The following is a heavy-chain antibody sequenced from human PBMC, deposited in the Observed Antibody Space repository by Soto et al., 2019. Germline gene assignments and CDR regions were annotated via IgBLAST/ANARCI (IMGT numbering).Heavy chain of an antibody. CDR1: GYTFTSYG. V-gene: IGHV1-18*01. CDR2: TSAYKGNT. CDR3: ARGDIGTTVTPG. Sequence: QVQLVQSGAEVKKPGASVKVSCKASGYTFTSYGISWVRQAPGQGLEWMGWTSAYKGNTNSTQNLQGRVPMPTDTSTSTAYRELRSLRSDDTAVYYYARGDIGTTVTPGWGQGTLVTVSS. D-gene: IGHD4-17*01. J-gene: IGHJ4*02.